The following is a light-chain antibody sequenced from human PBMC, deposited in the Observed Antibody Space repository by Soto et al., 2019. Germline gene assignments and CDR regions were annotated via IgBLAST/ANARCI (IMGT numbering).Light chain of an antibody. CDR1: QTIGSW. CDR3: LQANRVPLS. CDR2: AAS. Sequence: DIQMTQSPSTLSASVGDRVTVTFRASQTIGSWLAWYQQKPGRAPKLLIYAASSLQSGVPPRFSGSGSGTDFTLTISSLRPEDFAIYYCLQANRVPLSFGQGTRLEI. V-gene: IGKV1-12*01. J-gene: IGKJ5*01.